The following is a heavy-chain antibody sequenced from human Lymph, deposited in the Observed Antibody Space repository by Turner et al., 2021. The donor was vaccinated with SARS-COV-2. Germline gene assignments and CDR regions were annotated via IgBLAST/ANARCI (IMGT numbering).Heavy chain of an antibody. Sequence: EVQLVESGGGLVQPGRSLRLSCAASGFTFDEYVMHWVRQGPGKGLEWVSGISWNSGSIGYADSVKGRFTISRDNAKNSLYLQMNSLRAEDTALYYCAKGRRFGMDVWGQGTTVTVSS. V-gene: IGHV3-9*01. CDR2: ISWNSGSI. CDR3: AKGRRFGMDV. J-gene: IGHJ6*02. CDR1: GFTFDEYV.